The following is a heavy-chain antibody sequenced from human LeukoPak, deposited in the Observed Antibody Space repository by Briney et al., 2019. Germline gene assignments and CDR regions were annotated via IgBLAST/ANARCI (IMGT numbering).Heavy chain of an antibody. J-gene: IGHJ3*02. CDR3: VQEGPRGLAFDI. CDR1: GFTFSNYG. CDR2: ITGSGGNT. Sequence: GGSLRLSCSASGFTFSNYGMHWVRQAPGKGLEWVSGITGSGGNTYYADSVKGRFTISRDNSKNTLYLQMNSLRAEDTAVYYCVQEGPRGLAFDIWGQGTKVTVSS. V-gene: IGHV3-23*01.